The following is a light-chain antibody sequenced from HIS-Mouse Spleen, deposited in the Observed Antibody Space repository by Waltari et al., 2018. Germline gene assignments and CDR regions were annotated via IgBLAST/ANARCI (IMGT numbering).Light chain of an antibody. V-gene: IGLV3-10*01. CDR1: ALPKKY. CDR3: YSTDSSGNHRV. Sequence: SYELTQPPSVSVSPGQTARITCSGDALPKKYAYWYQQKSGTAPVLVIYGDSKRPSGIPERFSGSSSGTMATLTISGAQVEDEADYYCYSTDSSGNHRVFGGGTKLTVL. CDR2: GDS. J-gene: IGLJ2*01.